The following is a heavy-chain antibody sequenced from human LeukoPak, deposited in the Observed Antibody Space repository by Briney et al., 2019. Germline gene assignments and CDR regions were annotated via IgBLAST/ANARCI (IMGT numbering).Heavy chain of an antibody. V-gene: IGHV3-48*02. Sequence: GGSLRLSCAASGXAFNTYSMNWVRQAPGKGLEWLSYISSSSSPIYYADSVKGRFTISRDNAKNSLYLQMNSLRDENTAVYYCARDHYSRNDYWGQGTLVAVSS. J-gene: IGHJ4*02. D-gene: IGHD6-13*01. CDR2: ISSSSSPI. CDR1: GXAFNTYS. CDR3: ARDHYSRNDY.